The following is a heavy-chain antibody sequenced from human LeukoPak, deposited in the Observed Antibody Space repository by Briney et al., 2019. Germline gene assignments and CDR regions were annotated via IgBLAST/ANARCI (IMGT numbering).Heavy chain of an antibody. Sequence: ASVKVSCKVSGYTLTELSMHWVRQAPGKGLEWMGGFDPEDGETIYAQKFQGRVTMTRDTSTSTVYMELSSLRSEDTAVYYCARDDVGGSYYVYAFDIWGQGTMVTVSS. CDR3: ARDDVGGSYYVYAFDI. D-gene: IGHD1-26*01. J-gene: IGHJ3*02. CDR2: FDPEDGET. CDR1: GYTLTELS. V-gene: IGHV1-24*01.